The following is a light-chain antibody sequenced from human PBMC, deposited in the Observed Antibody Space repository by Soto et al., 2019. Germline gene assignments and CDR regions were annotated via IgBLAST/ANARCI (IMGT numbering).Light chain of an antibody. Sequence: PSSGSLCTSGGERAPLSCKTSRSVSSSYLAWYQQKPCQAPRLLIYGASSRATGIPDRFSGSGSGTDFTLTISRLEPEDFAVYLWTQYCSSLTFGQGTKVHIK. V-gene: IGKV3-20*01. CDR3: TQYCSSLT. CDR1: RSVSSSY. CDR2: GAS. J-gene: IGKJ1*01.